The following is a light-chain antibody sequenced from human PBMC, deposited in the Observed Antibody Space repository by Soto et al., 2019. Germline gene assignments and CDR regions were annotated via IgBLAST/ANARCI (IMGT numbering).Light chain of an antibody. CDR2: EAS. Sequence: DIQMTQSPSSLSASEGDRVTITCRASQSISTWLAWYQQRPGKAPKVLISEASTLESGVPSRFSGGGSGTEFTLTFSSRQPDDGASYYCQHSIGTFGQGTKVESK. J-gene: IGKJ1*01. V-gene: IGKV1-5*01. CDR1: QSISTW. CDR3: QHSIGT.